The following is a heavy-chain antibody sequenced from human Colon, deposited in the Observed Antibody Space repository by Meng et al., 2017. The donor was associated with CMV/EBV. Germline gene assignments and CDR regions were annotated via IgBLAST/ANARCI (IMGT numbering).Heavy chain of an antibody. D-gene: IGHD6-25*01. CDR2: VSFDGSKK. J-gene: IGHJ4*02. CDR3: ATGGGTQAAALGVFDF. Sequence: GSLRLSCKASGFTIHWHGMHWVRQAPGKGLEWVASVSFDGSKKNYSDSVTGRFTISRDNSNNMQFLEMNSLRDEDSALYYCATGGGTQAAALGVFDFWGEGTLVTVSS. CDR1: GFTIHWHG. V-gene: IGHV3-30*02.